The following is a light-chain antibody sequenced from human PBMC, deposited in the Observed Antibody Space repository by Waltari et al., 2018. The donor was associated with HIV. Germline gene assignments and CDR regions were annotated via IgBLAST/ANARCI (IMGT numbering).Light chain of an antibody. Sequence: QLVLPQSPSASASLGAPVKPTCTLSSIHRAYAVARPHQQPNKGPRYLMKVNTDGSHIKGDGIPDRFSGSGSEAERYLIISSLQSEDEAHYYCQTWGTGIVVFGGGTKLTVL. CDR3: QTWGTGIVV. V-gene: IGLV4-69*01. CDR1: SIHRAYA. CDR2: VNTDGSH. J-gene: IGLJ2*01.